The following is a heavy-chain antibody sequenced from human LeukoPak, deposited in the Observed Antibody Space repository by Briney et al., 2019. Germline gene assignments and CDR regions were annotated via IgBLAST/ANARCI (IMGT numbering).Heavy chain of an antibody. Sequence: GGSLRLSCAASGFTFSSYGMHWVRQAPGKGLEWVAFIRYDGSNKYYADSVKGRFAISRDSPKNTLYLQMDSLRAEDTAVYYCARGIDYWGQGTLVTVSS. CDR1: GFTFSSYG. V-gene: IGHV3-30*02. D-gene: IGHD3-10*01. J-gene: IGHJ4*02. CDR2: IRYDGSNK. CDR3: ARGIDY.